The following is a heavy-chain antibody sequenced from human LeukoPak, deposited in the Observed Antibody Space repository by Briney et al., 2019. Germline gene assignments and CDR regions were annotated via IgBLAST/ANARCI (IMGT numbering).Heavy chain of an antibody. J-gene: IGHJ3*02. CDR3: ARLYDAFDI. CDR2: IKQDGSEK. D-gene: IGHD2-15*01. Sequence: PGGSLRLSCATSGFTFSSYAISWVRQAPGKGLEWVANIKQDGSEKYYVDSVKGRFTISRDNAKNLLYLQMNSLRAEDMAVYCCARLYDAFDIWGQGTMVTVSS. V-gene: IGHV3-7*01. CDR1: GFTFSSYA.